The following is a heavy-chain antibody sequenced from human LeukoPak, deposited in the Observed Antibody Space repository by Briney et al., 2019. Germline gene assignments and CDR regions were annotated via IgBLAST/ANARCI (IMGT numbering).Heavy chain of an antibody. Sequence: GGSLRLSCAASGFTFSRYEMNWVRQAPGKGLEWVSYISSSDSAIYYADSVRGRFTISRDNAQNSLYLQMNSLSAEDTAVYYCARGSGSDYGDCFDYWGQGTLVTVSS. CDR1: GFTFSRYE. V-gene: IGHV3-48*03. CDR2: ISSSDSAI. D-gene: IGHD4-17*01. CDR3: ARGSGSDYGDCFDY. J-gene: IGHJ4*02.